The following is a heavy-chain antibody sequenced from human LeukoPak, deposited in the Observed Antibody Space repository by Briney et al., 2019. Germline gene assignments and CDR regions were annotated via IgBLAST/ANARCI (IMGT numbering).Heavy chain of an antibody. CDR1: GGSISSGGYY. CDR2: IYYSGST. J-gene: IGHJ4*02. V-gene: IGHV4-31*03. D-gene: IGHD2-15*01. Sequence: PSQTLSLTCIVSGGSISSGGYYWSWIRQHPGKGLEWLGYIYYSGSTYYNPYLKSRVTISVDPSKNKFSLKLSSVTAADTAVYYCASYLGRSGGSLTLDYWGQGTLVTVSS. CDR3: ASYLGRSGGSLTLDY.